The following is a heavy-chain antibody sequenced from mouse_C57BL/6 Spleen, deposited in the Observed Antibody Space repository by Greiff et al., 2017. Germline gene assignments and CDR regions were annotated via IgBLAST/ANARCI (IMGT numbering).Heavy chain of an antibody. CDR3: ARREGYDDDGRGYYAMDY. D-gene: IGHD2-4*01. V-gene: IGHV1-64*01. Sequence: VQLQQPGAELVKPGASVKLSCKASGYTFTSYWMHWVKQRPGQGLEWIGMIHPNSGSTNYNEKFKSKATLTVDKSSSTAYMQLSSLTSEDSAVYYCARREGYDDDGRGYYAMDYWGEGTSVTVSS. CDR2: IHPNSGST. J-gene: IGHJ4*01. CDR1: GYTFTSYW.